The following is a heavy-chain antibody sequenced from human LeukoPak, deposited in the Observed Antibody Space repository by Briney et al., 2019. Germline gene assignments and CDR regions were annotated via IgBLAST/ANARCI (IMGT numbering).Heavy chain of an antibody. J-gene: IGHJ4*02. CDR3: ARPHPLYGAGSFAF. CDR2: IYHSGDT. V-gene: IGHV4-59*08. D-gene: IGHD3-10*01. Sequence: SETLSLTCTVSGGSISSYFWSWIRQAPGKGLEWIGHIYHSGDTNYNPSLKSRVTMSIDTSNSQLSLKLSSVTAADTAVYYCARPHPLYGAGSFAFWGQGNLVIVSS. CDR1: GGSISSYF.